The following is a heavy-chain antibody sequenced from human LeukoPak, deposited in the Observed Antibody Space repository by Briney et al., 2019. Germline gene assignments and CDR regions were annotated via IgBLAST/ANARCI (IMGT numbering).Heavy chain of an antibody. CDR2: IRSKAYGGTT. Sequence: GGSLRLSCTASGFTFGDYAMSWVRQVPGKGLEWVGFIRSKAYGGTTEYAASVKGRFTISRDDSKSIAYLQMNSLKTEDTAVYYCTRGHGQWLPEPRTGIDPWGQGTLVTVSS. V-gene: IGHV3-49*04. D-gene: IGHD3/OR15-3a*01. J-gene: IGHJ5*02. CDR3: TRGHGQWLPEPRTGIDP. CDR1: GFTFGDYA.